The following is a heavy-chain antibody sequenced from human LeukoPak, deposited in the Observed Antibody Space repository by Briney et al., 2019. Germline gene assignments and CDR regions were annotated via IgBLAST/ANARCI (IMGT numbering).Heavy chain of an antibody. V-gene: IGHV4-59*01. CDR1: GASLSSYY. J-gene: IGHJ5*02. CDR3: ATGYCEPCAP. Sequence: PSETLSLTCSVSGASLSSYYWDWLRQSPGKGLEWIGYISDTGKTDSNPSLKSRVNISLDMSKKQFSLRLRSVTAADSAVYYCATGYCEPCAPWGPGILVTVSS. CDR2: ISDTGKT. D-gene: IGHD2-21*01.